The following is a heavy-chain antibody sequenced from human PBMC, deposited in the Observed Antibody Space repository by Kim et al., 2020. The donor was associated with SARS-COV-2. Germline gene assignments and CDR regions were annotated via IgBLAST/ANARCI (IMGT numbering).Heavy chain of an antibody. CDR1: GFTFSSYA. J-gene: IGHJ6*02. V-gene: IGHV3-30-3*01. CDR2: ISYDGSNK. D-gene: IGHD2-21*01. CDR3: ARVVGPDYYYGMDV. Sequence: GGSLRLSCAASGFTFSSYAMHWVRQAPGKGLEWVAVISYDGSNKYYADSVKGRFTISRDNSKNTLYLQMNSLRAEDTAVYYCARVVGPDYYYGMDVWGQGTTVTVSS.